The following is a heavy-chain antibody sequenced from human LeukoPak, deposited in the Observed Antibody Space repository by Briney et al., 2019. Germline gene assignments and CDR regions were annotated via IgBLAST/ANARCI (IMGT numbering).Heavy chain of an antibody. Sequence: SETLSLTCTVSGGSISSYYWSWIRQPPGKGLEWIGYIYYSGSTNYNPSLKSRVTISVDTSKNQFSLKLSSVTAADTAVYYCARSTTVTTIPLYYFDYWGQGTLVTVSS. CDR1: GGSISSYY. D-gene: IGHD4-17*01. CDR2: IYYSGST. V-gene: IGHV4-59*01. J-gene: IGHJ4*02. CDR3: ARSTTVTTIPLYYFDY.